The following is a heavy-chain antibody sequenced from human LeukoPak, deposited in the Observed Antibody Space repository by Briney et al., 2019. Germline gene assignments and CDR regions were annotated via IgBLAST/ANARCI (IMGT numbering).Heavy chain of an antibody. D-gene: IGHD2-2*01. CDR3: VRGNSSRRAFDF. V-gene: IGHV4-59*08. CDR1: GGSISSYY. CDR2: IYYSGST. Sequence: KPSETLSLTCTVSGGSISSYYWSWIRQPPGKGLEWIGYIYYSGSTNYNPSLKSRVTISVDTSKNQFSLKLTSVTAADTAVYYCVRGNSSRRAFDFWGQGTLVTVSS. J-gene: IGHJ4*02.